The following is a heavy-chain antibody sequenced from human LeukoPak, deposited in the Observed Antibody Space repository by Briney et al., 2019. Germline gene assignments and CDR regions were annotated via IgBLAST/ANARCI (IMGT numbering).Heavy chain of an antibody. V-gene: IGHV4-34*01. Sequence: PSETLSLTCAVYGGSFSGYYWSWIRQPPGKGLEWIGEINHSGSTNYNPSLKSRVTISVDTSKNQFSLKLSSVTAADTAVYYCARGRPGGYYDSSGYRYFDYWGQGTLVTVSS. D-gene: IGHD3-22*01. CDR1: GGSFSGYY. J-gene: IGHJ4*02. CDR2: INHSGST. CDR3: ARGRPGGYYDSSGYRYFDY.